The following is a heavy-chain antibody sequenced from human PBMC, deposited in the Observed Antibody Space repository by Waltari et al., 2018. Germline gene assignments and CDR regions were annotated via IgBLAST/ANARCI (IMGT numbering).Heavy chain of an antibody. J-gene: IGHJ4*02. V-gene: IGHV3-21*01. CDR2: SSSSSSYI. D-gene: IGHD6-19*01. CDR1: GFTFSSYS. CDR3: AHRGAVAGTFYY. Sequence: EVQLVESGGGLVKPGGSLRLSCAASGFTFSSYSMNWVRQAPGKGLEWVSSSSSSSSYIYYADSGKGRFTISRDNAKNSLYLQMNSLRAEDTAVYYCAHRGAVAGTFYYWGQGTLVTVSS.